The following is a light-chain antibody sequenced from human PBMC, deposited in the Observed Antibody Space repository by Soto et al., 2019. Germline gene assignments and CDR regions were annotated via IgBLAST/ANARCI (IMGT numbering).Light chain of an antibody. CDR2: DTS. CDR1: QFLSSY. Sequence: EPLFTQSPATLSFSPVEGATLSCRASQFLSSYLAWYQQIPGQPPRLLIYDTSNRVTGIPARFSGSRSGTDFTLTISSLEPEDFAVYFCHQRNKFGQGTRLEIK. J-gene: IGKJ5*01. CDR3: HQRNK. V-gene: IGKV3-11*01.